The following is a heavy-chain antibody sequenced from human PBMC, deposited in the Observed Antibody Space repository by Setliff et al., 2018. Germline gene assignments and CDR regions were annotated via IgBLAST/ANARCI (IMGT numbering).Heavy chain of an antibody. CDR3: TRVGRQLVYYYYGTDV. Sequence: PGGSLRLSCTASGFTFGDYAMSWVRQAPGKGLEWVGFIRSKAYGGTTEYAASVKGRFTISRDDSKSIAYLQMNSLKTEDTAVYYCTRVGRQLVYYYYGTDVWGQGTMVTVSS. CDR1: GFTFGDYA. D-gene: IGHD6-13*01. J-gene: IGHJ6*02. CDR2: IRSKAYGGTT. V-gene: IGHV3-49*04.